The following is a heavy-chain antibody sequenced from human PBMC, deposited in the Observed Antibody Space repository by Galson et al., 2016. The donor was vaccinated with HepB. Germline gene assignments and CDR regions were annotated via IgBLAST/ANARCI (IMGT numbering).Heavy chain of an antibody. D-gene: IGHD2-21*02. J-gene: IGHJ3*02. CDR2: IYPGDSDT. Sequence: QSGAEVKKPGESLKISCKTSGYSFIYYWIGWVRQMPGKGLEWMGIIYPGDSDTRYSPSFQGQVTISADKSISTAYLQWSSLKASDTAMYYCARTLPVVVTAEDAFDIWGQGTMVTVSS. CDR3: ARTLPVVVTAEDAFDI. CDR1: GYSFIYYW. V-gene: IGHV5-51*01.